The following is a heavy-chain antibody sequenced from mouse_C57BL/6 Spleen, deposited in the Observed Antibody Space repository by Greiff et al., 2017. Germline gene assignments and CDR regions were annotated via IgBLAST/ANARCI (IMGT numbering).Heavy chain of an antibody. CDR1: GYTFTCYW. CDR3: ARAYSAMDY. J-gene: IGHJ4*01. V-gene: IGHV1-72*01. Sequence: QVQLQQPGAELVKPGASVKLSCKASGYTFTCYWMHWVKQRPGRGLEWIGRIDPNSGGTKYNEKCMTKATLKVDKTARIVYMQLSSLTSEDSAVYYCARAYSAMDYWGQGNSATVSS. CDR2: IDPNSGGT.